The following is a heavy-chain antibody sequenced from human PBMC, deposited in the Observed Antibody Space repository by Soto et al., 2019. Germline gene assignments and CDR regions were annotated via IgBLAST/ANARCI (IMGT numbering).Heavy chain of an antibody. Sequence: QVQLQESGPGLVKPSETLSLTCTVSGGSISSYYWSWIRQPPGKGLEWIGYIYYSGSTNYNPSLKGRVTISVDTAKNQFSLKLSSGTAADTAVYYCAKDRVGATVYWGQGTLVTVSS. J-gene: IGHJ4*02. CDR1: GGSISSYY. CDR3: AKDRVGATVY. D-gene: IGHD1-26*01. CDR2: IYYSGST. V-gene: IGHV4-59*12.